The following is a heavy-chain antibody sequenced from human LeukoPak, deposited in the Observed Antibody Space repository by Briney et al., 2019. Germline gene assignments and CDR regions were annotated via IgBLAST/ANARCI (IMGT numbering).Heavy chain of an antibody. CDR1: GFTFSSLG. Sequence: GGSLRLSCAASGFTFSSLGMNWVRQAPGKGLEWVSSISGSGGNTYYADSVKGRFTISRDNSKNTVYLRMNSLRAEDTAVYYCARQTYDCWGQGTLVTVSS. CDR2: ISGSGGNT. CDR3: ARQTYDC. V-gene: IGHV3-23*01. J-gene: IGHJ4*02.